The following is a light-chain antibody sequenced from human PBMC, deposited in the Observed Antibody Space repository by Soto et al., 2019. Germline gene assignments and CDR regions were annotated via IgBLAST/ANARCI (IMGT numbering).Light chain of an antibody. V-gene: IGLV4-69*01. Sequence: QPVLTQSPSASASLGASVKLTCTLSSGHSSYAIAWHQQQPEKGPRYLMKLDSDGSHTKGDAIPDRFSGSSSGAERYLTISSLQSDDEADYYCQTWGTGIHVVFGGRTQLTVL. CDR1: SGHSSYA. J-gene: IGLJ2*01. CDR3: QTWGTGIHVV. CDR2: LDSDGSH.